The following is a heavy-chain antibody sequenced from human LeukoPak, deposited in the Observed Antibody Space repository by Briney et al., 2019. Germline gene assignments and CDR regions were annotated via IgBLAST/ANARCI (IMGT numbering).Heavy chain of an antibody. CDR1: GYTFTGYY. D-gene: IGHD5-18*01. CDR2: INPNSGGT. J-gene: IGHJ4*02. Sequence: GASVKVSCKASGYTFTGYYMHWVRQAPGQGLEWMGWINPNSGGTNYAQKFQGRVTMTRDTSISTAYMELSRLRSDDTAVYYCARDVRTLYSYGPGPFDYWGQGTLVTVSS. V-gene: IGHV1-2*02. CDR3: ARDVRTLYSYGPGPFDY.